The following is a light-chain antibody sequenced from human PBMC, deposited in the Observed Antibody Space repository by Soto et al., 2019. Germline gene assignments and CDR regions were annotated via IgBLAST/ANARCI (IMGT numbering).Light chain of an antibody. CDR3: SSYVASKSYV. CDR1: SSDVGGYNY. Sequence: QSALTQPPSASGSPGQSVTISCTGTSSDVGGYNYVSWYQQHPGKAPKLLIYEVTKRPSGVPDRFSGSKSGNTASLTVSGLQAEDGAAYYCSSYVASKSYVFGTGTKVTVL. J-gene: IGLJ1*01. CDR2: EVT. V-gene: IGLV2-8*01.